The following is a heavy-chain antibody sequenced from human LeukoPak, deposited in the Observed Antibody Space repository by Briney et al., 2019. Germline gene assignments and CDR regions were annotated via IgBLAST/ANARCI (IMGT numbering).Heavy chain of an antibody. CDR1: GGSISNSTYY. Sequence: SETLSLTCTVSGGSISNSTYYWGWIRQPPGKGLEWIGSIYYSGSTYYSPALKTRVTISVDTAKNQFSLKLSSVTAADAAVYFWARSATSRAKFYHWGQGTPVNVSS. D-gene: IGHD2-15*01. J-gene: IGHJ4*01. V-gene: IGHV4-39*07. CDR2: IYYSGST. CDR3: ARSATSRAKFYH.